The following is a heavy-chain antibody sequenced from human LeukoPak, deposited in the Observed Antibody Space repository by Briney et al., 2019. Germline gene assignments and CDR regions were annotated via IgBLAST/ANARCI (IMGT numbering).Heavy chain of an antibody. V-gene: IGHV1-24*01. D-gene: IGHD3-3*01. CDR1: GYTLTELS. CDR3: ATVHQDYDFWSGYLA. CDR2: FDPEDGET. Sequence: ASVKVSCKVSGYTLTELSMHWVRQAPGKGLEWMGGFDPEDGETIYAQKFQGRVTMTEDTSTDTAYMELSSLRSEDTAVYYCATVHQDYDFWSGYLAWGQGTLVTVSS. J-gene: IGHJ5*02.